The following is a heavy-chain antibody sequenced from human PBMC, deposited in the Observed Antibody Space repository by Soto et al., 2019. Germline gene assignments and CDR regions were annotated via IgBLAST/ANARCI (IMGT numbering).Heavy chain of an antibody. D-gene: IGHD2-21*02. CDR1: GYAFSSYD. CDR2: MNPNSGNT. CDR3: TREAYVVVTHMDV. J-gene: IGHJ6*02. Sequence: ASVKVSCKASGYAFSSYDIHWVRQATGQGLEWMGWMNPNSGNTGYAQKFQGRVTMTRNTSINTAYMELSSLRSEDTAVYYCTREAYVVVTHMDVWGQGTTVTV. V-gene: IGHV1-8*01.